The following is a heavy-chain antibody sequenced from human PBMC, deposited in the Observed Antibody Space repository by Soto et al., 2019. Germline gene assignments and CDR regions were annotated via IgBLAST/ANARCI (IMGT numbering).Heavy chain of an antibody. J-gene: IGHJ6*02. CDR1: GYTFTSYG. CDR3: ARGGLSLVPFYYYGLDV. CDR2: ISVYNGNT. D-gene: IGHD2-8*02. V-gene: IGHV1-18*01. Sequence: ASVKVSCKASGYTFTSYGITWVRRAPGQGLEYMGWISVYNGNTNYAQKLQGRVTMTTDTSTSTAYMDLRSLTSDDTAVYYCARGGLSLVPFYYYGLDVWGQRTTVTVSS.